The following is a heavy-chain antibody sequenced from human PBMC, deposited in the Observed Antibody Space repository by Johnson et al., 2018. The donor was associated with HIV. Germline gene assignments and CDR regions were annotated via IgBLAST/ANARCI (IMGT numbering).Heavy chain of an antibody. CDR2: IYTGGIT. V-gene: IGHV3-66*03. CDR1: GFTVSSNY. Sequence: VQLVESGGGLIQPGGSLRLSCAASGFTVSSNYMSWVRQAPGKGLEWVSVIYTGGITYYAESVKGRFTISRDDAKNTVYLQMNSLRAEDTAVYYCARVPNDAFDIWGQGTMVTVYS. J-gene: IGHJ3*02. CDR3: ARVPNDAFDI.